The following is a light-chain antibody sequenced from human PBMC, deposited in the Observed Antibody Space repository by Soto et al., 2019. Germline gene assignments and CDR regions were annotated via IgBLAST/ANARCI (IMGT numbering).Light chain of an antibody. CDR2: KAS. J-gene: IGKJ1*01. CDR3: QHYNSYSEA. Sequence: DIQMTQSPSTLSGSVGDRVTINCRASQGINSYLAWYQQKPGQAPKLLIYKASTLKSGVPSRFSGSGSGTEFTLTISSLQPDDFATYYCQHYNSYSEAFGQGTKVDIK. CDR1: QGINSY. V-gene: IGKV1-5*03.